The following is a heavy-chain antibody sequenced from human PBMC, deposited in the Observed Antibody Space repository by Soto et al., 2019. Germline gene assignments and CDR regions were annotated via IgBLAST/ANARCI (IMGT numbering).Heavy chain of an antibody. CDR1: GGTFSSYA. CDR2: IIPIFGTA. CDR3: AVRGIAARPVFDY. D-gene: IGHD6-6*01. V-gene: IGHV1-69*13. J-gene: IGHJ4*02. Sequence: GASVKVSCKASGGTFSSYAISWVRQAPGQGLEWMGGIIPIFGTANYAQKLQGRVTITADESTSTAYMELSSLRSEDTAVYYSAVRGIAARPVFDYWGRGTLVTVSS.